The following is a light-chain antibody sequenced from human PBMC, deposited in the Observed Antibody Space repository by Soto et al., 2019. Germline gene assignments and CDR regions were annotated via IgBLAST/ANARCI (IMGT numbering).Light chain of an antibody. CDR1: ETVATN. CDR3: QQYFEWPPMT. J-gene: IGKJ1*01. V-gene: IGKV3-15*01. Sequence: EVVMTQSPATLSVSPGERATLSCRASETVATNLAWYQQKPGQAPRLLISGASTRAAGISDRFRGSGSGTEFTLTISSLRSEDSAIYYCQQYFEWPPMTVGQGTKVEI. CDR2: GAS.